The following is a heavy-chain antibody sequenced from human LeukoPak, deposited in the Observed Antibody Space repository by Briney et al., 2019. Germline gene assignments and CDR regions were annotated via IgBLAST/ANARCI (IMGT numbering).Heavy chain of an antibody. CDR2: ISSSGSTI. CDR1: GFTFSDYY. CDR3: ARATYVPYYYGMDV. V-gene: IGHV3-11*01. J-gene: IGHJ6*02. Sequence: KPGGSLRLSCAASGFTFSDYYMSWIRQAPGKGLEWVSYISSSGSTIYYADSVKGRFTISRDNAKNSLYLQMNSLRAEDTAVYYCARATYVPYYYGMDVWGQGTTVTVSS. D-gene: IGHD3-10*02.